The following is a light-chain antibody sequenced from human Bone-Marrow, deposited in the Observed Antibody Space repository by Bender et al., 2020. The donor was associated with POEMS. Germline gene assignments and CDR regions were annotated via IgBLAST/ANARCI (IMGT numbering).Light chain of an antibody. CDR3: SSYTSSSTFV. V-gene: IGLV2-14*03. Sequence: QSALTQPASVSGSPGQSITISCTGTIIDIGTYTYVSWYQQHPGKAPKLMIYDVTRRPSGVSDRFSGSKSVNTASLTISGLQAEDEADYYCSSYTSSSTFVFGTGTKVTVL. CDR2: DVT. CDR1: IIDIGTYTY. J-gene: IGLJ1*01.